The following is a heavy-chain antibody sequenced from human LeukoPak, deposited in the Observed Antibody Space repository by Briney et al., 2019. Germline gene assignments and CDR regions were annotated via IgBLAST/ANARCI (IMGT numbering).Heavy chain of an antibody. CDR2: INPNSGGT. Sequence: ASVKVSCKASGYTFTGYYMHWVRQAPGQGLEWMGWINPNSGGTNYAQKFQGRVTMTRDTSISTAYMELSRLRSDDTAVYYCAREMTVLGYCSGGSCPRPLYYRGQGTLVTVSS. D-gene: IGHD2-15*01. J-gene: IGHJ4*02. CDR1: GYTFTGYY. V-gene: IGHV1-2*02. CDR3: AREMTVLGYCSGGSCPRPLYY.